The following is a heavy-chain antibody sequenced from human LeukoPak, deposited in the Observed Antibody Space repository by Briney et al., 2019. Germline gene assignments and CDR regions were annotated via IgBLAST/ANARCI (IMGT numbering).Heavy chain of an antibody. J-gene: IGHJ4*02. Sequence: ASVKVSCKAFGYTFTSYYMHWVRQAPGQGLEWMGWINPNSGGTNYAQKFQGRVTMTRDTSISTAYMELSRLRSDDTAVYYCARVEHYYYDSSGYLYWGQGTLVTVSS. D-gene: IGHD3-22*01. CDR3: ARVEHYYYDSSGYLY. V-gene: IGHV1-2*02. CDR2: INPNSGGT. CDR1: GYTFTSYY.